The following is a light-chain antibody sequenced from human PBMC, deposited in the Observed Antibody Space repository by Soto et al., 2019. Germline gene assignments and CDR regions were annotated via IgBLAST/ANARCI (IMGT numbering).Light chain of an antibody. J-gene: IGKJ1*01. CDR1: QGFSNY. V-gene: IGKV1-27*01. Sequence: DIQMTQSPSSLSASVGDRVTITCRASQGFSNYLAWYQQKPGKVPQLLIYAASTLQSGVPSRFSGSVSGTDFTLTISSLQSEDIATYYCENYNSAPRTFGQGTKVEIK. CDR2: AAS. CDR3: ENYNSAPRT.